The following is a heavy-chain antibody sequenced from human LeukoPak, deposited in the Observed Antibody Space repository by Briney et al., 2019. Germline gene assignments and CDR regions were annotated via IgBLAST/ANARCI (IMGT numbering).Heavy chain of an antibody. CDR2: IYTSGST. CDR1: GGSISSYY. Sequence: SENLSLTCTVSGGSISSYYWSWIRQPPGKGLEWIGYIYTSGSTNYNPSLKSRVTISVDTSKNQFSLKLSSVTAADTAVYYCARPALRYDSSGYYGLWGRGTLVTVSS. CDR3: ARPALRYDSSGYYGL. D-gene: IGHD3-22*01. J-gene: IGHJ2*01. V-gene: IGHV4-4*09.